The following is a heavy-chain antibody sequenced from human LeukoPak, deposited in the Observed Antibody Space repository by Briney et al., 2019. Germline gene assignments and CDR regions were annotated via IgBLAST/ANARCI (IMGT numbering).Heavy chain of an antibody. V-gene: IGHV1-8*01. Sequence: GASVKVSCKASGYTFTSYDINWVRQATGQGLEWMGWMNPNSGNTGYAQKLQGRVTMTTDTSTSTAYMELRSLRSDDTAVYYCARYPSVFGSGSYYSIDYWGQGTLVTVSS. CDR1: GYTFTSYD. CDR2: MNPNSGNT. J-gene: IGHJ4*02. D-gene: IGHD3-10*01. CDR3: ARYPSVFGSGSYYSIDY.